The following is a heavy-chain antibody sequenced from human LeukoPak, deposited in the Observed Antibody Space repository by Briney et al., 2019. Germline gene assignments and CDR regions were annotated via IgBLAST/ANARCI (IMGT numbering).Heavy chain of an antibody. V-gene: IGHV3-74*01. J-gene: IGHJ4*02. Sequence: GGSPRLSCAASGFTFSSYWMHWVRQAPGKGLVWVSRINSDGSSTSYADSVKGRFTISRDNAKNTLYLQMNSLRAEDTAVYYCAKSDEDTEFDYWGQGTLVTVSS. CDR3: AKSDEDTEFDY. CDR1: GFTFSSYW. CDR2: INSDGSST. D-gene: IGHD5-18*01.